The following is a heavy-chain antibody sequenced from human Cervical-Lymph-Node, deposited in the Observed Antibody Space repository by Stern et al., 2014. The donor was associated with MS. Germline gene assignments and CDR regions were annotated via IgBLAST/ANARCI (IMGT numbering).Heavy chain of an antibody. CDR3: ARQLSSEALDY. Sequence: EVQLVQSGAEVKKRGESLKISCKGSGYTFTSYWIGWVRQMPGKGLEWMGMFYPADSDTRYSPSFQGQVTFSADKSISTAYLQWSSLKASDTAMYYCARQLSSEALDYWGQGTLVTVSS. V-gene: IGHV5-51*01. J-gene: IGHJ4*02. CDR2: FYPADSDT. D-gene: IGHD6-19*01. CDR1: GYTFTSYW.